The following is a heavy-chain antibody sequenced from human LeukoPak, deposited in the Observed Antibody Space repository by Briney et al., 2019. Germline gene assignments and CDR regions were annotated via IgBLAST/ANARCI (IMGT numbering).Heavy chain of an antibody. CDR3: ARLIVVVVAASSYFDS. J-gene: IGHJ4*02. Sequence: GGSLRLSCTASGFTFGEDAMSWFRQAPGKGLEWLGFIRTKTNGATAEYAASVKGRFSILRDDSKSIAYLQMNSLKTEDTAVYYCARLIVVVVAASSYFDSWGQGTRVTVSS. V-gene: IGHV3-49*03. CDR2: IRTKTNGATA. CDR1: GFTFGEDA. D-gene: IGHD2-15*01.